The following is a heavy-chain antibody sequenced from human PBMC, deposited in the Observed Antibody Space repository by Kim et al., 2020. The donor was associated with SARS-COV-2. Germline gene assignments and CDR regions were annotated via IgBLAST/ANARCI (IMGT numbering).Heavy chain of an antibody. Sequence: GGSLRLSCVASGFTLSSYAMHWVRQAPGKGLEWLAIISYDGNNQYYADSVRGRFTISRDISKNTLFLQMNSLRGEDTSTYYCARIKAAASTGDAFDVWGEGTMVIVSS. J-gene: IGHJ3*01. CDR2: ISYDGNNQ. V-gene: IGHV3-30*04. CDR1: GFTLSSYA. D-gene: IGHD6-25*01. CDR3: ARIKAAASTGDAFDV.